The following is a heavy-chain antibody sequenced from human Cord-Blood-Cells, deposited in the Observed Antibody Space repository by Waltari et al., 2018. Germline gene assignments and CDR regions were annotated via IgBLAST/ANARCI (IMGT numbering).Heavy chain of an antibody. Sequence: TSYDINWVRQATGQGLEWMGWMNPNSGNTGYAQKFQGRVTMTRNTSISTAYMELSSLRSEDTAVYYCARGFMDIVVVPAADAFDIWGQGTMVTVSS. D-gene: IGHD2-2*03. CDR3: ARGFMDIVVVPAADAFDI. J-gene: IGHJ3*02. V-gene: IGHV1-8*01. CDR1: TSYD. CDR2: MNPNSGNT.